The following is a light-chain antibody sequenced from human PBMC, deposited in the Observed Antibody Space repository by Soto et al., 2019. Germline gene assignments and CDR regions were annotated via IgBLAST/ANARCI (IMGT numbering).Light chain of an antibody. Sequence: DIQMTQSPSTLSASVGDRVTITCRASQSISSWLAWYQQKPGKAPKLLIYDASSLESGVPLRFSGSGSGTEFTLTISSLQPDDFATYYCQQYNSYLGTFGQGTKV. J-gene: IGKJ1*01. CDR2: DAS. V-gene: IGKV1-5*01. CDR3: QQYNSYLGT. CDR1: QSISSW.